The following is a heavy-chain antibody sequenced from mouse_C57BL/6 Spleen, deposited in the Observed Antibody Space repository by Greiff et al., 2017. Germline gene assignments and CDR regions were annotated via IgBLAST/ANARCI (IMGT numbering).Heavy chain of an antibody. Sequence: EVQLVESGEGLVKPGGSLKLSCAASGFTFSSYAMSWDRQTPEKRLEWVAYISSGGDYIYYADTVKGRFTISRDNARNTLYLQMSSLKSEETAMYYGTRGGSIYYDDDPPFDYWGQGTTLTVSS. V-gene: IGHV5-9-1*02. CDR1: GFTFSSYA. CDR2: ISSGGDYI. J-gene: IGHJ2*01. D-gene: IGHD2-4*01. CDR3: TRGGSIYYDDDPPFDY.